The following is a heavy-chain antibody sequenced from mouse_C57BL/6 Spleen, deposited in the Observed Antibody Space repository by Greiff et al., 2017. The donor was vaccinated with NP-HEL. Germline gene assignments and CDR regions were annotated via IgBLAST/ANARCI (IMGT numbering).Heavy chain of an antibody. CDR1: GYTFTSYW. CDR2: IYPSDSET. D-gene: IGHD1-1*01. Sequence: VQLQQPGAELVRPGSSVKLSCKASGYTFTSYWMDWVKQRPGQGLEWIGNIYPSDSETHFNQKFKDKATLTVDKSSSPAYMQLSSLTSEDSAVYYCARLITTVVAREYYFDYWGQGTTLTVSS. CDR3: ARLITTVVAREYYFDY. V-gene: IGHV1-61*01. J-gene: IGHJ2*01.